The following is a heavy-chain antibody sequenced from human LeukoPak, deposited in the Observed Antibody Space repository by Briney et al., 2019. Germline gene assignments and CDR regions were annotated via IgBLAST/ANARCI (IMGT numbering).Heavy chain of an antibody. CDR2: INHSGST. CDR3: ARGVCSSTSCWRSGWFDP. V-gene: IGHV4-34*01. D-gene: IGHD2-2*01. Sequence: SETLSLTCAVYGGSFSGYYWSWIRQPPGQGLEWSGEINHSGSTNYNPSLKSRVTISVDTSKNQFSLKLSSVTAADTAVYYCARGVCSSTSCWRSGWFDPWGQGTLVTVSS. CDR1: GGSFSGYY. J-gene: IGHJ5*02.